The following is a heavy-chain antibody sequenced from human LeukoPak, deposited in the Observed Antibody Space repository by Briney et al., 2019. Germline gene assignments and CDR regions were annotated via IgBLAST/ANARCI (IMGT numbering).Heavy chain of an antibody. CDR1: GFSFSNYG. CDR3: AQDLRAEPGWGWYRVRFLFES. V-gene: IGHV3-30*18. CDR2: ISDDGSNQ. Sequence: GGSLRLSCEGSGFSFSNYGMHWVREGSGKGLEWLAVISDDGSNQYFAKSVEGRFAISRDNSKDTLYLHMNSLRPEDTAVYYCAQDLRAEPGWGWYRVRFLFESWGQGTLVTVS. D-gene: IGHD6-19*01. J-gene: IGHJ4*02.